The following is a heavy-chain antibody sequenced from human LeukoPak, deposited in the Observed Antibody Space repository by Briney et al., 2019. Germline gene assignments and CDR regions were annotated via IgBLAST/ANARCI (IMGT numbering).Heavy chain of an antibody. CDR3: ARVRVDMATGTGFDI. J-gene: IGHJ3*02. CDR1: GFTFSSYW. V-gene: IGHV3-74*01. CDR2: INTDGSST. Sequence: GGSLRLSCAASGFTFSSYWMHWVRQAPGKGLVWVSRINTDGSSTTYADSVKGRFTISRDNAKNTLYLQMNSLRAEDTAVYYCARVRVDMATGTGFDIWGRGTMVTVSS. D-gene: IGHD5-24*01.